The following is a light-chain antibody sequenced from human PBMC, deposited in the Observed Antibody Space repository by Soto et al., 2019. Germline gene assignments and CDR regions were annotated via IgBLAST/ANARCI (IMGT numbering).Light chain of an antibody. V-gene: IGLV1-47*02. CDR2: TNN. J-gene: IGLJ1*01. Sequence: QTVVTQPPSASGTPGQRVTITCSGSSPNIGSNYVYWYQQLPGTAPKLLIYTNNQRPSGVPDRFSGSKSGTSASLAISGLRSEDEADYYCATWDDSLSGYVFGTGTKVTVL. CDR1: SPNIGSNY. CDR3: ATWDDSLSGYV.